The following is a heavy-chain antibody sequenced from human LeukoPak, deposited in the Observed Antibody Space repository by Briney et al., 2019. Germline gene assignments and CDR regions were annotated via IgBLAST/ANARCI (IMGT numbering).Heavy chain of an antibody. CDR2: IYLGDSDP. D-gene: IGHD1-26*01. Sequence: GGSLKISGKGSGYSFTSYWIGWVRQMPGKGLEWMGIIYLGDSDPRYSPSFQGQVTISADKSISTAYLQWSSLKVSDSAMYYCARYGIGELGYFDYWGQGTLVTVSS. CDR3: ARYGIGELGYFDY. V-gene: IGHV5-51*01. J-gene: IGHJ4*02. CDR1: GYSFTSYW.